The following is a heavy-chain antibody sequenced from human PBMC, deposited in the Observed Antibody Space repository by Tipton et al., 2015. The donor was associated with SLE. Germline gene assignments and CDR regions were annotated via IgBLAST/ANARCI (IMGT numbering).Heavy chain of an antibody. D-gene: IGHD5-24*01. V-gene: IGHV4-61*01. CDR2: FSNTGST. CDR3: ARDREMAGAFDI. Sequence: TLSLTCTVSGGSVSSGYYYWSWIRQPPGKGLEWIGCFSNTGSTNFNPSLKSRVTISVDTSKNQFSLKLTSVTAADTAVYYCARDREMAGAFDIWGQGTMVTVSS. J-gene: IGHJ3*02. CDR1: GGSVSSGYYY.